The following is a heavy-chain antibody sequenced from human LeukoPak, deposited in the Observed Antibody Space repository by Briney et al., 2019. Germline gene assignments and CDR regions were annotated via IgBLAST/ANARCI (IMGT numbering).Heavy chain of an antibody. Sequence: SGGSLTLSCAASGFNFDDYVMSWVRQAPGKGLEWVSGIIWCGGSRGYADSVKGRFTISRDNAKNSLYLQMNSLRAEDTALYYCARSRHSYDSSGFPHYWGQGTLVTVSS. D-gene: IGHD3-22*01. CDR2: IIWCGGSR. CDR1: GFNFDDYV. J-gene: IGHJ4*02. CDR3: ARSRHSYDSSGFPHY. V-gene: IGHV3-20*04.